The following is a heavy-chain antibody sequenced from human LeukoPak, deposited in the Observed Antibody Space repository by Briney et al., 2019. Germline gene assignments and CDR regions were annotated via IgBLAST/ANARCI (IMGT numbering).Heavy chain of an antibody. CDR1: KDTFTTYH. J-gene: IGHJ4*02. V-gene: IGHV1-8*01. Sequence: ASVKVTCKASKDTFTTYHVNWVRQATGLGLEWMGWMNPNSGNTGYAQKFQGRVTMTMNSSISTAYMELTSLTSEDTAVYYCARSTMGARRRYDYWGQGTLVTVSS. CDR2: MNPNSGNT. CDR3: ARSTMGARRRYDY. D-gene: IGHD1-26*01.